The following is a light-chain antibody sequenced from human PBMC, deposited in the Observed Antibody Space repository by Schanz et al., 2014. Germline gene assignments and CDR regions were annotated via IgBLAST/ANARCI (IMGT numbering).Light chain of an antibody. V-gene: IGLV2-14*02. CDR3: SSYAGNNDFGV. J-gene: IGLJ2*01. CDR2: EGN. Sequence: QSALTQPASVSGSPGQSITISCTATTSDVGSFNLVSWYQQHPGKAPKVILYEGNKRPSGVSNRFSGSKSGNTASLTISGXXAEDEADYYCSSYAGNNDFGVFGGGTKLTVL. CDR1: TSDVGSFNL.